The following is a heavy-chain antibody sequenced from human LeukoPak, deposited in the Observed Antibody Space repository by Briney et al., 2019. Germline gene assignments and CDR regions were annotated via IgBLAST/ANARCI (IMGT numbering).Heavy chain of an antibody. CDR1: GYTFTSYY. CDR3: ARVDTAMALDY. V-gene: IGHV1-46*01. Sequence: ASVKVSCKASGYTFTSYYMHWVRQAPGQGLEWMGIINPSGGSTSYAQKFQGRVTMIRDTSTSTVYMELSSLRSEDTAVYYCARVDTAMALDYWGQGTLVTVSS. D-gene: IGHD5-18*01. CDR2: INPSGGST. J-gene: IGHJ4*02.